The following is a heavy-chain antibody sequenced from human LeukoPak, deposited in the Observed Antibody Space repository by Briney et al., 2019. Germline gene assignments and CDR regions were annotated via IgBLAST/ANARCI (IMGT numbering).Heavy chain of an antibody. J-gene: IGHJ4*02. CDR2: ISYDGNEK. V-gene: IGHV3-30*04. CDR3: ARKWGTMITYRPFDY. D-gene: IGHD3-16*01. Sequence: GGSLRLSCAASGFSFSSYTMHWVRQAPGTGLQWVAVISYDGNEKFYADSVRGRFTISRDSSKSTLYLEMNSLRPEDTAIYYCARKWGTMITYRPFDYWGQGTLVTVSS. CDR1: GFSFSSYT.